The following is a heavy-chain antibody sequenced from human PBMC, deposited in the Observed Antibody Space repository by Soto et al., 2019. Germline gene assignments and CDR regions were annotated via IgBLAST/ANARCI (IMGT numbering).Heavy chain of an antibody. CDR3: AKARHGSGTYSYFDY. V-gene: IGHV3-30*18. Sequence: QVQLVESGGGVVEPGRSLRLSCAASGFTFSSYAMHWVRQAPGNGLEWVAVIWYDGSNKNYADSVKGRFTISRDNSKHTLYLQMNSLRTEDTAVYYCAKARHGSGTYSYFDYWGPGILVTVSS. CDR1: GFTFSSYA. D-gene: IGHD3-10*01. J-gene: IGHJ4*02. CDR2: IWYDGSNK.